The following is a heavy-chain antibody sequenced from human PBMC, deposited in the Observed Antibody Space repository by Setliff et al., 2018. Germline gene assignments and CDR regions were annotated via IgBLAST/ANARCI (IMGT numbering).Heavy chain of an antibody. D-gene: IGHD2-21*01. Sequence: TGGSLRLSCAGSGFTFNTYWMTWVRQAPGKGLEWVANIKEDGSQRNYVDAVRGRFTVSRDNARNLLYLQMNSLRVDDTAVYYCSSYLVSWGQGALVTVSS. CDR3: SSYLVS. CDR2: IKEDGSQR. V-gene: IGHV3-7*01. J-gene: IGHJ4*02. CDR1: GFTFNTYW.